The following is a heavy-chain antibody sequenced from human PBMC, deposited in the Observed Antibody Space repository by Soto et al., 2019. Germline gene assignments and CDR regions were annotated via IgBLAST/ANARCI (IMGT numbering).Heavy chain of an antibody. CDR2: IIPILGIA. CDR3: ARVDYGDYEPHWFDP. CDR1: GGTFSSYT. Sequence: SVKVSCKASGGTFSSYTISWVRQAPGQGLEWMGRIIPILGIANYAQKFQGRVTITADKSTSTAYMELSSLRSEDTAVYYCARVDYGDYEPHWFDPWGQGTLGTVSS. J-gene: IGHJ5*02. V-gene: IGHV1-69*02. D-gene: IGHD4-17*01.